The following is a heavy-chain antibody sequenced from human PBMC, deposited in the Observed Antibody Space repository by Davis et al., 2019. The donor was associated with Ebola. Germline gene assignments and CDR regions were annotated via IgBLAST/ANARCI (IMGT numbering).Heavy chain of an antibody. CDR3: ARVPRVGDKDGYI. CDR2: IKGDGSQR. J-gene: IGHJ3*02. D-gene: IGHD3-9*01. CDR1: GFAFPTYW. V-gene: IGHV3-74*01. Sequence: GESLKIPCTGTGFAFPTYWIHWIRQVPGQGLVWVSHIKGDGSQRNYADSVRGRFTLSRDNTKNTVYLQMNSLTVEDSGVYYCARVPRVGDKDGYIWGHGTTVTVSS.